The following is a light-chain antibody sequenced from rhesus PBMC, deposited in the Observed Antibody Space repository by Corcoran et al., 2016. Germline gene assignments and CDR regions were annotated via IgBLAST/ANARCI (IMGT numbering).Light chain of an antibody. CDR1: KSLVDSEGYTH. Sequence: DIVMTQPPVSLPVTPAEPASISGRSSKSLVDSEGYTHLPWYLQQPGPCPQLLRYLGSHRAPGVPERFEGGGSGTVFTLKIGRVEAKDVGVYYYMQTLQIPFPFGPGTKLDI. CDR2: LGS. CDR3: MQTLQIPFP. J-gene: IGKJ3*01. V-gene: IGKV2-78*01.